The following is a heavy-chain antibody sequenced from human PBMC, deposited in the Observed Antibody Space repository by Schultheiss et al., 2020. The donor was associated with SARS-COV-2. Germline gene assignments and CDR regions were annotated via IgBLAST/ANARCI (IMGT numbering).Heavy chain of an antibody. J-gene: IGHJ2*01. CDR3: ARLHIAARPYWYVDL. D-gene: IGHD6-6*01. CDR2: IYYSGST. V-gene: IGHV4-39*01. CDR1: GGSIISYY. Sequence: SETLSLTCTVSGGSIISYYWGWIRQPPGKGLEWIGSIYYSGSTYYNPSLKSRVTISVDTSKNQFSLKLSSVTAADTAVYYCARLHIAARPYWYVDLWGRGTLVTVSS.